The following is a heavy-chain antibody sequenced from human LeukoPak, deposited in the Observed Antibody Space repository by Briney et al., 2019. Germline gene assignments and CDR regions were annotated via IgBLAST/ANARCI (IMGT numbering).Heavy chain of an antibody. CDR3: ARGPRGYSYYYYYYMDV. Sequence: SETLSLTCTVSGGSISSYYWSWIRQPAGKGLEWIGRIYTSGSTNYNPSLKSRVTMSVDTSKNQFSLKSSSVTAADTAVYYCARGPRGYSYYYYYYMDVWGKGTTVTVSS. J-gene: IGHJ6*03. CDR2: IYTSGST. V-gene: IGHV4-4*07. D-gene: IGHD2-2*02. CDR1: GGSISSYY.